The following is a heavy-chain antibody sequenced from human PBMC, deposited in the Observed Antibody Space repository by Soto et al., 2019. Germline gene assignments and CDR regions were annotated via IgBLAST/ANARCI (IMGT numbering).Heavy chain of an antibody. V-gene: IGHV1-58*01. Sequence: SVKVSRKASGFTFTSSAVQWVRQARGQRLEWIGWIVVGSGNTNYAQKFQERVTITRDMSTSTAYMELSSLRSEDTAVYYCAASYYDILTGYGFDPWGQGTLVTVSS. CDR3: AASYYDILTGYGFDP. D-gene: IGHD3-9*01. CDR2: IVVGSGNT. J-gene: IGHJ5*02. CDR1: GFTFTSSA.